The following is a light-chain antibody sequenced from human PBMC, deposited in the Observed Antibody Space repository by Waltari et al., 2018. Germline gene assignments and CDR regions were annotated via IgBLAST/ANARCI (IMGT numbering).Light chain of an antibody. CDR1: QSVFYSTYNQNY. Sequence: DIVMTQSPDSLAVSLGERATIKCKSIQSVFYSTYNQNYLAWYQQKPGQPPELLIYSASTRESGVPDRFSGSGSGTDFTLTISSLQAEDVAFYYCQQYYSSPWTFGQGTKVEVK. CDR3: QQYYSSPWT. V-gene: IGKV4-1*01. CDR2: SAS. J-gene: IGKJ1*01.